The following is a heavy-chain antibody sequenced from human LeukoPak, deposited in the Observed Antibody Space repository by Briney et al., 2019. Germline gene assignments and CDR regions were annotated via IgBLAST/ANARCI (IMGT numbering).Heavy chain of an antibody. J-gene: IGHJ4*02. Sequence: PGRSLGLSCAASGFTFSSYGMHWVRQAPGKGLEWVAVISHDGSNKYYADSVKGRFTISRDNSKNTLYLQMNSLRAEDTAVYYCAKQYYDFWSGYYFDYWGQGTLVTVSS. CDR1: GFTFSSYG. CDR3: AKQYYDFWSGYYFDY. CDR2: ISHDGSNK. D-gene: IGHD3-3*01. V-gene: IGHV3-30*18.